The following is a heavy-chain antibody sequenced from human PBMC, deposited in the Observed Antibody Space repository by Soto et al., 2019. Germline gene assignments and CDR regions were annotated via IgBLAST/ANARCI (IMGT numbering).Heavy chain of an antibody. Sequence: EVQLVESGGGLVQPGGSLKLSCAASGFTFSDSAMHWVRHASGEGLEWLGRIRSKGNNYATEYGASLKGRFTISRDDSKKTTYLQMSNLNTEDTAVYYCVRYSRTLGGFFDLWGRGTLGTVSS. J-gene: IGHJ2*01. CDR1: GFTFSDSA. CDR3: VRYSRTLGGFFDL. D-gene: IGHD2-21*01. CDR2: IRSKGNNYAT. V-gene: IGHV3-73*02.